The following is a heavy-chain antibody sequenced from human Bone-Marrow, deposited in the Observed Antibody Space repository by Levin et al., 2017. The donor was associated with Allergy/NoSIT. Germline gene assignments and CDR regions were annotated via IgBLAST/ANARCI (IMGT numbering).Heavy chain of an antibody. CDR2: VGGSGGSI. CDR1: GFTFSSYA. CDR3: AKRLRDGYNYGYPDY. V-gene: IGHV3-23*01. J-gene: IGHJ4*02. D-gene: IGHD5-18*01. Sequence: PGGSLRLSCAVSGFTFSSYAMSWVRQAPGKGLEWVSSVGGSGGSIKYADSVKGRFTISRDNSKNTLSLQMNSLRAEDTAVYYCAKRLRDGYNYGYPDYWGQGTLVTVSS.